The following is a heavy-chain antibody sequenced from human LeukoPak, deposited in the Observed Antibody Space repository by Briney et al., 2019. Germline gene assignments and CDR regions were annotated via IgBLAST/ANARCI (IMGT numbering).Heavy chain of an antibody. V-gene: IGHV4-59*11. CDR2: ISYSGNT. D-gene: IGHD2-8*01. J-gene: IGHJ5*02. CDR1: GGSITTHY. Sequence: SSETLSLTCTVSGGSITTHYWSWIRQAPGKALEWTGYISYSGNTYYNPFLKSRVTISRDMSKNQFSLKLTSVTAADTAVYYCARGGQDTNGYFIWFDTWGQGTLVTVSS. CDR3: ARGGQDTNGYFIWFDT.